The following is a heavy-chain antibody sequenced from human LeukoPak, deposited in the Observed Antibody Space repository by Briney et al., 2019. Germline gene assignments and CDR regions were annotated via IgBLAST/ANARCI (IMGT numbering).Heavy chain of an antibody. CDR1: GYTFTGYC. J-gene: IGHJ4*02. CDR3: ARDPGVSVAAYYFDY. D-gene: IGHD6-19*01. V-gene: IGHV1-2*02. Sequence: GASVKVSCKASGYTFTGYCMHWVRQAPGQGLEWMGWINPNSGGTNYAQKFRGRVTMTRDTSISTAYMELSRLRSDDTAVYYCARDPGVSVAAYYFDYWGQGTLVTVSS. CDR2: INPNSGGT.